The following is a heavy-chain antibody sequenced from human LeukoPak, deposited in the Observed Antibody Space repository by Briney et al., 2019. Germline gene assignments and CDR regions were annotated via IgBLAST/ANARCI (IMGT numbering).Heavy chain of an antibody. V-gene: IGHV4-34*01. CDR3: ARAAGRESY. CDR1: GGSFSGYY. J-gene: IGHJ4*02. D-gene: IGHD3-10*01. CDR2: INHSGST. Sequence: SETLSLTCAVYGGSFSGYYWSWIRQPPGKGLEWIGEINHSGSTNYNPSLKSRVTISVDTSKNQFSLKLSSVTAADTAVYYCARAAGRESYWGQGTLDTVSS.